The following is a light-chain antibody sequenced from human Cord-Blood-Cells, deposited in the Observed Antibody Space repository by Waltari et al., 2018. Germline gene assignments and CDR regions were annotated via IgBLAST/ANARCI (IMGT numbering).Light chain of an antibody. CDR2: DAS. CDR1: QSISSW. V-gene: IGKV1-5*01. J-gene: IGKJ1*01. CDR3: QQYNSYWT. Sequence: DIQMTQSPSTLSASVGDRVTITCRASQSISSWLAWYQQKPGKAPKLLIYDASSLERGVPSMFSGSGSWTEFTLTISSLQPDDFATYYCQQYNSYWTFGQGTKVEIK.